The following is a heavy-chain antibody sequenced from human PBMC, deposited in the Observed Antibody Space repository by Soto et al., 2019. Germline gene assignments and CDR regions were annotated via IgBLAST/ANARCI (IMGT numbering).Heavy chain of an antibody. Sequence: EVQLVESGGGLVQPGGSLRLSCAASGFTFSSYSMNWVRQAPGKGLEWVSYISSSSSTIYYADSVKGRFTISRDNAKNSLYLQMNSLRDEDTAVYYCARASFGRAARPVPDYWGQGTLVTVSS. J-gene: IGHJ4*02. CDR1: GFTFSSYS. D-gene: IGHD6-6*01. V-gene: IGHV3-48*02. CDR2: ISSSSSTI. CDR3: ARASFGRAARPVPDY.